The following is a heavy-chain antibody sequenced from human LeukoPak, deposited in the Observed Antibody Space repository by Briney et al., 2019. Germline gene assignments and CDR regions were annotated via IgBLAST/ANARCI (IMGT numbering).Heavy chain of an antibody. V-gene: IGHV3-33*01. Sequence: PGRSLRLSCAASGFTFSSYAMHWVRQASGKGLEWVAVIWHDGSNKYHAASVKGRFTVSRDNSKNTLYLQINSLRAEDTAVYYCARERVTGTSYYYYYGMDVWGQGTTVTVSS. CDR1: GFTFSSYA. D-gene: IGHD6-19*01. J-gene: IGHJ6*02. CDR3: ARERVTGTSYYYYYGMDV. CDR2: IWHDGSNK.